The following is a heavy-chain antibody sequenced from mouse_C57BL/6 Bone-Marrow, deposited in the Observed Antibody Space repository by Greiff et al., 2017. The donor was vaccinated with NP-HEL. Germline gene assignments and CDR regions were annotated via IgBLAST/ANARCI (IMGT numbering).Heavy chain of an antibody. J-gene: IGHJ3*01. Sequence: QVQLQQPGAELVKPGASVKMSCKASGYTFTSYWITWVKQRPGQGLEWIGDIYPGSGSTNYNEKFKSKATLTVDTSSSTAYMQLSSLTSEDSAVYYCAIGQLRLHVSFAYWGQGTLVTVSA. D-gene: IGHD3-2*02. CDR2: IYPGSGST. V-gene: IGHV1-55*01. CDR1: GYTFTSYW. CDR3: AIGQLRLHVSFAY.